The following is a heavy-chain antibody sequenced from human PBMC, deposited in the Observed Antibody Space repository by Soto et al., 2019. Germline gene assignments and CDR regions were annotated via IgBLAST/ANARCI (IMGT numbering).Heavy chain of an antibody. V-gene: IGHV4-39*01. Sequence: PSETLSLTCTFSGVSISSSSYYCGWIRQPQGKGLEWIGSIYYSGSTYYNPSLQSSVTISIDTSKNQFPRNLSSASAADTAVYSCARLVHRHNWFDPWGQGTLVNVSS. D-gene: IGHD3-10*02. J-gene: IGHJ5*02. CDR2: IYYSGST. CDR3: ARLVHRHNWFDP. CDR1: GVSISSSSYY.